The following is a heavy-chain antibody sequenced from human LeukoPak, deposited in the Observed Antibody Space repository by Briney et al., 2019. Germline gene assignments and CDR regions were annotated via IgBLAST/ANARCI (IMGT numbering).Heavy chain of an antibody. J-gene: IGHJ4*02. CDR1: GGSISSHY. CDR3: ARDIKYYDSSGYYDY. D-gene: IGHD3-22*01. V-gene: IGHV4-59*11. CDR2: TYHSGSV. Sequence: PSETLSLTCSVSGGSISSHYWNWIRQSPGKGLEWIGHTYHSGSVDYNPSLKSRVTISLDTSENQFFLQLSDVTAADTAVYYCARDIKYYDSSGYYDYWGQGTLVTVSS.